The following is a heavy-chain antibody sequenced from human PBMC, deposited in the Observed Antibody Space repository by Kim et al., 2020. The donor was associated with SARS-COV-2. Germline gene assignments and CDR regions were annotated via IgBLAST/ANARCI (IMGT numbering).Heavy chain of an antibody. D-gene: IGHD3-3*01. CDR1: GFTFSSYS. J-gene: IGHJ4*02. V-gene: IGHV3-21*01. CDR3: ARGWTYSTYYDFWSEENYFDY. CDR2: ISSSSSYI. Sequence: GGSLRLSCAASGFTFSSYSMNWVRQAPGKGLEWVSSISSSSSYIYYADSVKGRFTISRDNAKNSLYLQMNSLRAEDTAVYYCARGWTYSTYYDFWSEENYFDYWGQGTLVTVSS.